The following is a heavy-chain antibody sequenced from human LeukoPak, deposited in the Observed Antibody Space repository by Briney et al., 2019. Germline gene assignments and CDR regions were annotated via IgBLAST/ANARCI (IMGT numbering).Heavy chain of an antibody. Sequence: SETLSLTCTVSGGSISSSYWSWIRQPPGKGLEWIGYIYYSGSTSYNPSLKSRVTTSVDTSKNQFSLKLNSVTAADTAVYYCARQGPLTTAVTTRTNPFDYWGQGTLVTVSS. CDR1: GGSISSSY. D-gene: IGHD4-11*01. CDR3: ARQGPLTTAVTTRTNPFDY. J-gene: IGHJ4*02. CDR2: IYYSGST. V-gene: IGHV4-59*08.